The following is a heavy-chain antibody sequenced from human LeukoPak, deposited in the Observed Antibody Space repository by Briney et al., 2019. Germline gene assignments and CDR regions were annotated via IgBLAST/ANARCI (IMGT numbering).Heavy chain of an antibody. CDR1: GFTFSNFE. V-gene: IGHV3-48*03. J-gene: IGHJ3*02. CDR2: ISSSGSAI. CDR3: VSDAFDI. Sequence: GALLLSCAASGFTFSNFEMTWGRQAPEKGLEFVSYISSSGSAIYYADSVKGRFTISRDNAKNSLSLQMNSLRAEDTAVYYCVSDAFDIWGQGTMVTVSS.